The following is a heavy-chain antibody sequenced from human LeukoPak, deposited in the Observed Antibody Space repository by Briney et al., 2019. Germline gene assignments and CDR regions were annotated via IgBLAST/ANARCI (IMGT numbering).Heavy chain of an antibody. CDR1: GGSISSGSYY. D-gene: IGHD1-14*01. Sequence: PSQTLSLTCTVYGGSISSGSYYWSWIRQPAGKGLEWIGRIYTSGRTNYNPSLKSRVTISVDTSKNQFSLKLSSVTAADTAVYYCAREPDYYYYGMDVWGQGTTVTVSS. V-gene: IGHV4-61*02. J-gene: IGHJ6*02. CDR2: IYTSGRT. CDR3: AREPDYYYYGMDV.